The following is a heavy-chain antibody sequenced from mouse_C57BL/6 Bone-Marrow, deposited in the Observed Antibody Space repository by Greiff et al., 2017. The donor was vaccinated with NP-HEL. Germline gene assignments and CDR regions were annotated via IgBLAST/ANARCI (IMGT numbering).Heavy chain of an antibody. CDR2: IWGVGST. V-gene: IGHV2-6*01. CDR3: ASHYYGSSWFAY. Sequence: VQVVESGPGLVAPSQSLSITCTVSGFSLTSYGVYWVRQSPGKGLEWLGAIWGVGSTNYNSALKSRLSTSKDNSKSQVFLKMNSLQTDDTTMYYCASHYYGSSWFAYWGQGTLVTVSA. J-gene: IGHJ3*01. CDR1: GFSLTSYG. D-gene: IGHD1-1*01.